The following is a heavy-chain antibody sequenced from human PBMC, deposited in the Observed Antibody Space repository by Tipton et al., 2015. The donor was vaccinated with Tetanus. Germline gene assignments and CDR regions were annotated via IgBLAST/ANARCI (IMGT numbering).Heavy chain of an antibody. D-gene: IGHD4-11*01. CDR2: IHHSGPA. V-gene: IGHV4-30-4*08. J-gene: IGHJ3*02. Sequence: WVRQAPGKGLEWIAFIHHSGPAFSKPSLKSRVSISIDTSQNQFSLRLTSVTAADTAVYFCARNVYTVTNDAFDIWGHGTLVNVSS. CDR3: ARNVYTVTNDAFDI.